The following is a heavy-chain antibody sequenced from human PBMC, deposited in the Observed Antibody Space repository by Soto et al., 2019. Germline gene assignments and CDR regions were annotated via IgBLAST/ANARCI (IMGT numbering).Heavy chain of an antibody. CDR3: VMGDNYVTPTPQDV. D-gene: IGHD3-16*01. Sequence: QVQLVQSGDEVKKPGASVKVSCKAAGYIFVNYGIAWVRQAPGQGLDWMGWISPYTGNTHSATKVQGRLTMTTDTSTNTADKDQVSLTSYDTAVYYCVMGDNYVTPTPQDVWGQGTTVTFSS. CDR1: GYIFVNYG. V-gene: IGHV1-18*01. J-gene: IGHJ6*02. CDR2: ISPYTGNT.